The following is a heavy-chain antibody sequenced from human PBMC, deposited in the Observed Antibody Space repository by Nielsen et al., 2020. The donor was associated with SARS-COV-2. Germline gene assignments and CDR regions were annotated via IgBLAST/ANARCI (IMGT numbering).Heavy chain of an antibody. CDR2: MSSSGSLM. V-gene: IGHV3-48*03. D-gene: IGHD5-24*01. CDR1: GFTFRSDD. Sequence: GESLKISCEASGFTFRSDDMNWVRQAPGKGLEWVSYMSSSGSLMSYADSVKGRFTVSRDNARNTLYLQMSGLRAEDTGVYYCASRQDGYNYDTQWGQGTRVTVSS. J-gene: IGHJ4*02. CDR3: ASRQDGYNYDTQ.